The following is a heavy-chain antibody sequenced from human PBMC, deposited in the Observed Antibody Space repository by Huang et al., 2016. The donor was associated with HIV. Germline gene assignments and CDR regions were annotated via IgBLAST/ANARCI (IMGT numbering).Heavy chain of an antibody. CDR3: AIDRNYATVGTLLYLQH. CDR1: GYRFTDYP. D-gene: IGHD2-15*01. Sequence: VQSGAEVKPPGASVKISCLASGYRFTDYPVFWLRQAPGQGPQWMGWVHPNGGATVYEQKFQGSVSMTSDTSVNTAYMQLSGLRSDDTALYFCAIDRNYATVGTLLYLQHWGQGTLVTVSS. V-gene: IGHV1-2*02. J-gene: IGHJ4*02. CDR2: VHPNGGAT.